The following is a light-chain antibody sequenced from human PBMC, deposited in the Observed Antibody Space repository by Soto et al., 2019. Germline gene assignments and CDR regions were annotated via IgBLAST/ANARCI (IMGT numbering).Light chain of an antibody. J-gene: IGKJ2*01. V-gene: IGKV1-39*01. Sequence: IQMTQSPSSLSASVGDGVTLTCRASHTIATYLNWYQQKPGQVPEVLIYGASRLHVGVPSRFTRSGYGTDFTLTINTLHPEDFAIDYCQQYYYSPHAYGQRTKLDVK. CDR3: QQYYYSPHA. CDR1: HTIATY. CDR2: GAS.